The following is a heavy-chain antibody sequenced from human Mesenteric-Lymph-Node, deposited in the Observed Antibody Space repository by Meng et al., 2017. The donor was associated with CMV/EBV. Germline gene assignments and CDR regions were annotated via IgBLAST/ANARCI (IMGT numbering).Heavy chain of an antibody. V-gene: IGHV3-21*01. Sequence: GESLKISCAASGFTFSSYSMNWVRQAPGKGLEWVSSISSSSSYIYYADSVKGRFTISRDNAKNSLYLQMNSLRAEDTAVYYCARSVVVTGFDYWGQGTLVTVSS. D-gene: IGHD2-21*02. CDR1: GFTFSSYS. CDR2: ISSSSSYI. J-gene: IGHJ4*02. CDR3: ARSVVVTGFDY.